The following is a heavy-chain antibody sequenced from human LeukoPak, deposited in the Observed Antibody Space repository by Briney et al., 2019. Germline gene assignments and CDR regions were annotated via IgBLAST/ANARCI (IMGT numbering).Heavy chain of an antibody. V-gene: IGHV3-30-3*01. D-gene: IGHD3-22*01. CDR2: ISYDGSNK. CDR1: GFTFSSYA. Sequence: GRSLRLSCAASGFTFSSYAMHWVRQAPGKGLEWVAVISYDGSNKYYADSVKGRFTISRDNSKNTLYLQMNSLRAEDTAGYYCARIVVDIRGGGDYFDYWGQGTLVTVSS. J-gene: IGHJ4*02. CDR3: ARIVVDIRGGGDYFDY.